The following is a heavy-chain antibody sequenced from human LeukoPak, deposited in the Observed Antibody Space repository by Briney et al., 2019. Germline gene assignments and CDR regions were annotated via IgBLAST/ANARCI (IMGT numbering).Heavy chain of an antibody. V-gene: IGHV4-34*01. CDR2: INHSGST. CDR1: GGSFSGYY. J-gene: IGHJ4*02. CDR3: ARVAVRDSSGYYSRYFDY. Sequence: PSETLSLTCAVYGGSFSGYYWSWIRQPPGKGLEWIGEINHSGSTNYNPSLKSRVTISVDTSKNQFSLKLSSVTAADTAVYYCARVAVRDSSGYYSRYFDYWGQGTLVTVSS. D-gene: IGHD3-22*01.